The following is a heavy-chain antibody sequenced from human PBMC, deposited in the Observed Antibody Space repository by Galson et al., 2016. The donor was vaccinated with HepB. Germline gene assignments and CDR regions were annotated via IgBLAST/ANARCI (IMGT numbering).Heavy chain of an antibody. D-gene: IGHD2-21*02. Sequence: SETLSLTCTVSDGSINTYYWTWIRQSAGKGLEWIGRIRTSGNTNYSPSLESRVTTSLDTSKNQFSLKLRSVTAADTAVYFCARQAVTAHFDYWAQGTLVTVSS. CDR3: ARQAVTAHFDY. V-gene: IGHV4-4*07. CDR1: DGSINTYY. J-gene: IGHJ4*02. CDR2: IRTSGNT.